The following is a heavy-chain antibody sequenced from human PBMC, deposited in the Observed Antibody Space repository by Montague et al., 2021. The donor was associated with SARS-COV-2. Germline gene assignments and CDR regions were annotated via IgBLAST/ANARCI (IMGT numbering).Heavy chain of an antibody. Sequence: SETLSLTCTVSGGSISSYYWSWIRQSAGKGLEWIGRIHTSGSTDYNPSLNSRVTMSVDTSKNQFSLKLSSVTAADTAVYYCASGTDYDFWSGYYSHDYVSGSDVWGQGTTVTVSS. D-gene: IGHD3-3*01. V-gene: IGHV4-4*07. J-gene: IGHJ6*02. CDR2: IHTSGST. CDR1: GGSISSYY. CDR3: ASGTDYDFWSGYYSHDYVSGSDV.